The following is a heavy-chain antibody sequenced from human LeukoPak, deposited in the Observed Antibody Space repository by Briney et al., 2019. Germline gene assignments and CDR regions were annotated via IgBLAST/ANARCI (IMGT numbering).Heavy chain of an antibody. CDR1: GYTFTSYY. Sequence: AASVKVSCKASGYTFTSYYMHWVRQAPGQGLEWMGIINPSGGSTSYAQKFQGRVTMTRDTSTSTVYMELSSLRSEDTAVYYCARATLELGEYYYYMDVWGKGTTVTVSS. CDR3: ARATLELGEYYYYMDV. V-gene: IGHV1-46*01. D-gene: IGHD1-7*01. J-gene: IGHJ6*03. CDR2: INPSGGST.